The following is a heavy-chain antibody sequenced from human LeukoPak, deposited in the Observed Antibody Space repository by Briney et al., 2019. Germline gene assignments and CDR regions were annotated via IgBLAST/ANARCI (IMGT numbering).Heavy chain of an antibody. V-gene: IGHV3-7*01. Sequence: GGSLRLSCAASGFTFSSYWMSWVRQAPGKGLEWVANIKQDGSEKYYVDSVKGRFTISRDNAKNSLYPQMNSLRAEDTAVYYCARVRYYYDSSGYATHYFDYWGQGTLVTVSS. CDR3: ARVRYYYDSSGYATHYFDY. CDR2: IKQDGSEK. D-gene: IGHD3-22*01. CDR1: GFTFSSYW. J-gene: IGHJ4*02.